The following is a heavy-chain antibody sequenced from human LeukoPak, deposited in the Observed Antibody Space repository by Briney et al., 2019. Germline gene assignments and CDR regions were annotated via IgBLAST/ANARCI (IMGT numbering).Heavy chain of an antibody. CDR3: ARGRSITLLRGVAMSDGFDI. CDR1: GFTFSSYA. V-gene: IGHV3-30-3*01. CDR2: ISYDGSNK. Sequence: GGSLRLSCAASGFTFSSYAIHWVRQTPGKGLEWVAVISYDGSNKYYADSVKGRSILSRDNSKNTLYLQMNSLRTGDTAVYYCARGRSITLLRGVAMSDGFDIWGQGAMVAVSS. J-gene: IGHJ3*02. D-gene: IGHD3-10*01.